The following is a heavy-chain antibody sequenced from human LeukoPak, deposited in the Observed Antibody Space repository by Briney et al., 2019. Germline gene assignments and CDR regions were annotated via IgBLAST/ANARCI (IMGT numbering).Heavy chain of an antibody. D-gene: IGHD5-12*01. CDR1: GGSISSYY. V-gene: IGHV4-59*08. Sequence: PSETLSLTCTVSGGSISSYYWSWIRQPPGKGLEWIGYIYYSGSTNYNPSLKSRVTMSVDTSKNQFSLKLSSVTAADTAVYYCARHCPDSGYAVYYFDYWGQGTLVTVSS. CDR2: IYYSGST. CDR3: ARHCPDSGYAVYYFDY. J-gene: IGHJ4*02.